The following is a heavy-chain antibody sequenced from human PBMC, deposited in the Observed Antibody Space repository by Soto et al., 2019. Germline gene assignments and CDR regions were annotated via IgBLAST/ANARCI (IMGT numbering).Heavy chain of an antibody. Sequence: SETLSLTCTVSGGSISSGGYYWSWIRQHPGKGLEWIGYIYYSGSTYYNPSLKSRVTISVDTSKNQFSLKLSSVTAADTAVYYCARASPPQGGPTKRRVYYDCRGRRTRGIVSS. CDR3: ARASPPQGGPTKRRVYYDC. CDR1: GGSISSGGYY. D-gene: IGHD1-26*01. J-gene: IGHJ4*02. CDR2: IYYSGST. V-gene: IGHV4-31*03.